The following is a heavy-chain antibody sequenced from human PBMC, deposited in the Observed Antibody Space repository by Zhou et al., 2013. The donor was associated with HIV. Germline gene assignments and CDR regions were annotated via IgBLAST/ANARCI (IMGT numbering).Heavy chain of an antibody. CDR1: GDTFNSYG. J-gene: IGHJ4*02. V-gene: IGHV1-69*04. Sequence: QVQLVQSGAEVKKTESSVKVSCKASGDTFNSYGISWVRQAPGQGLEWMGRIIPIIGLPDYAQRFQGRVAITADKSTTTFYMELFSLRSEDTAMYYCARELGAHVDRAVGKFDSWGQGTLVTVSS. CDR2: IIPIIGLP. CDR3: ARELGAHVDRAVGKFDS. D-gene: IGHD5-18*01.